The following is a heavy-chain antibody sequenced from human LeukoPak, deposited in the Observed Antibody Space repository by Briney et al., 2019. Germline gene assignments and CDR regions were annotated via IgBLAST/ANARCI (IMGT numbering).Heavy chain of an antibody. D-gene: IGHD5-12*01. CDR2: ISSSSSYI. V-gene: IGHV3-21*01. CDR3: ARVGEAATIVGGPGY. J-gene: IGHJ4*02. Sequence: GGSLRLSCAASGFTFSSYSMNWVRQAPGKGLEWVSSISSSSSYIYYADSVKGRFTISRDNAKNSLYLQMNSLRAEDTAVHYCARVGEAATIVGGPGYWGQGTLVTVSS. CDR1: GFTFSSYS.